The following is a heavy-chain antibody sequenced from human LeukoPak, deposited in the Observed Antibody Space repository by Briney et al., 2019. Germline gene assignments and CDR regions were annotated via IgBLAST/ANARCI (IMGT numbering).Heavy chain of an antibody. CDR3: ARQDNYYYGMDV. CDR1: GGSISSYY. J-gene: IGHJ6*02. V-gene: IGHV4-59*08. CDR2: IYNSGST. Sequence: SETLSLTCAVSGGSISSYYWSWIRQPPGKGLEWIGYIYNSGSTNYNPSLKSRVTISVDTPKNQFSLKLSSVTAADTAVYYCARQDNYYYGMDVWGQGTTVTVSS.